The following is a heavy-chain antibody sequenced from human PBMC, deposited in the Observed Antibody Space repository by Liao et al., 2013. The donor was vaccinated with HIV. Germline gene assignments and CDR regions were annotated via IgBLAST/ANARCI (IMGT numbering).Heavy chain of an antibody. CDR3: ARAGGRYAGFDI. CDR2: ITNSGSS. V-gene: IGHV4-30-4*01. D-gene: IGHD3-16*01. J-gene: IGHJ3*02. Sequence: QVQLQQSGPGLVKPSQTLSLTCTVSGASIRGGDSQWSWIRQAPGRGLEWIGHITNSGSSYSKPSLQSRVTMTVDTSTNQISLRLTSVTAADTAVYYCARAGGRYAGFDIWGQGDKWSPSLQ. CDR1: GASIRGGDSQ.